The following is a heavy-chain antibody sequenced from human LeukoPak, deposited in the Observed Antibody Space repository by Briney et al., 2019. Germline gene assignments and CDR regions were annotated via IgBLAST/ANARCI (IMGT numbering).Heavy chain of an antibody. CDR3: ARRVVAAQGYFDY. J-gene: IGHJ4*02. Sequence: GPVKVSCKASGYTFTSYDINWVRQATGQGLEWMGWMNPNSGNTGYAQKFQGRVTMTTDTSTSTAYMELRSLRSDDTAVYYCARRVVAAQGYFDYWGQGTLVTVSS. D-gene: IGHD2-15*01. CDR1: GYTFTSYD. V-gene: IGHV1-8*02. CDR2: MNPNSGNT.